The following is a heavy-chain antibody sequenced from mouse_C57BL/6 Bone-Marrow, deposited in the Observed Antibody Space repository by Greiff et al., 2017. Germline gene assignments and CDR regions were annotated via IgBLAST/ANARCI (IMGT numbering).Heavy chain of an antibody. J-gene: IGHJ3*01. CDR3: ARGHYYGSSYVTVFAY. D-gene: IGHD1-1*01. Sequence: VQLQQSGAELAKPGASVKLSCKASGYTFTSYWMHWVKQRPGQGLEWIGSINPSSGYTKYNQKFKDQATLTADTSYSTAYMQLSSLTYEDSAVYYCARGHYYGSSYVTVFAYWGQGTLVTVSA. V-gene: IGHV1-7*01. CDR2: INPSSGYT. CDR1: GYTFTSYW.